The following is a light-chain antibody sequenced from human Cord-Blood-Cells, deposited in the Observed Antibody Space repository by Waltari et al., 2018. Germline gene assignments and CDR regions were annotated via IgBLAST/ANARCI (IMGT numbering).Light chain of an antibody. Sequence: DIQMTQSPFSLSASVGDRVTITCQASQDISNYLNWYQQKPGKAPKLLIYDASNLETGVPSRFSGSGSGTDFTVSISSLQPEDIATYYCQQYDNLPFTFGPGTKVDIK. V-gene: IGKV1-33*01. CDR1: QDISNY. CDR2: DAS. CDR3: QQYDNLPFT. J-gene: IGKJ3*01.